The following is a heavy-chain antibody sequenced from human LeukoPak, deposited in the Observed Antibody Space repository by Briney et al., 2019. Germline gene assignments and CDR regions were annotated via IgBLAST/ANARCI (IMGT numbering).Heavy chain of an antibody. V-gene: IGHV1-2*04. J-gene: IGHJ4*02. D-gene: IGHD6-19*01. CDR2: INPNSGGT. CDR1: GYTFTGYY. CDR3: ARSGFYSKRGSGWSGDY. Sequence: ASVKVSCKASGYTFTGYYMHWVRQAPGQGLEWMGWINPNSGGTNYAQKFQGWVTMTRDTSISTAYMELSSLRSEDTAVYYCARSGFYSKRGSGWSGDYWGQGTLVTVSS.